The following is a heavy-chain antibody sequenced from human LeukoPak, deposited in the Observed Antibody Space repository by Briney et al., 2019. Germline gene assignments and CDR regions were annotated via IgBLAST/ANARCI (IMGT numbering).Heavy chain of an antibody. CDR1: GFTFDNYA. CDR2: ISWNSGNI. J-gene: IGHJ4*02. Sequence: GGSLRLSCVASGFTFDNYAMNWVRQAPGRGLEWVSGISWNSGNIGYADSVKGRFTISRDNAKNSLYLQMNSLRAEDTAVYYCAKSPFQRPYYYDSSGVTGVYYFDYWGQGTLVTVSS. CDR3: AKSPFQRPYYYDSSGVTGVYYFDY. D-gene: IGHD3-22*01. V-gene: IGHV3-9*01.